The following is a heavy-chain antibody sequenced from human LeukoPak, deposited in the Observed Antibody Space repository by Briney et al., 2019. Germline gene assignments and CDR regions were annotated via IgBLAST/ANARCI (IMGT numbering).Heavy chain of an antibody. J-gene: IGHJ4*02. Sequence: PGGSLRLSCAASGFTLSCCGMHWVRQAPGKGLEWVAYTSYDGSKENYIESVKGRFIISRDNSRNTLHLQMNSLRAENTALYYCARWDGGDEGRLRYWGQGTLVTVSS. CDR1: GFTLSCCG. D-gene: IGHD2-21*02. CDR2: TSYDGSKE. V-gene: IGHV3-33*01. CDR3: ARWDGGDEGRLRY.